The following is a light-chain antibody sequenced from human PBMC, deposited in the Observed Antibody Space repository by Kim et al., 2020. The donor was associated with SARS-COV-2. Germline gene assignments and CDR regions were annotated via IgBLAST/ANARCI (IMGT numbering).Light chain of an antibody. CDR2: YDS. V-gene: IGLV3-21*04. Sequence: PGKTARIACGGNNIGSKSVHWYQQKPGQAPVLVIYYDSDRPSGIPERFSGSNSGNTATLTISRVEAGDEADYYCQVWDSSSDHPVFGGGTQLTVL. CDR3: QVWDSSSDHPV. CDR1: NIGSKS. J-gene: IGLJ2*01.